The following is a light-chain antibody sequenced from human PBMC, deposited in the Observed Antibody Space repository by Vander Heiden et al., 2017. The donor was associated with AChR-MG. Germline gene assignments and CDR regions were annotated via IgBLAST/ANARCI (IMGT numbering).Light chain of an antibody. CDR1: QSVSSNY. J-gene: IGKJ5*01. CDR2: GIS. V-gene: IGKV3-20*01. Sequence: EIVLTQSPRTLSLSPGERATLSCRASQSVSSNYLAWYQQKPGQAPRLLIYGISSRATGIPDRFSGSGSGTDFTLAISRLEPEDFAVYYCQQYGTSPITFGQGTRLEIQ. CDR3: QQYGTSPIT.